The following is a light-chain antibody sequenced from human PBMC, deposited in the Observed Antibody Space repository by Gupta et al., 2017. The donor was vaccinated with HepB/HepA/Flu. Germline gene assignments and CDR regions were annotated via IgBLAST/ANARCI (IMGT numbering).Light chain of an antibody. CDR2: DVS. CDR3: SSYTSSSTLV. CDR1: SSDVCGYNY. J-gene: IGLJ2*01. V-gene: IGLV2-14*01. Sequence: QSALTQPASVSGSPGQSITISCTGPSSDVCGYNYVSWYQQHPGKAPKLMIYDVSNRPSGVSNRFSGSKSGNTASLTISGLQAEDEADYYCSSYTSSSTLVFGGGTKLTVL.